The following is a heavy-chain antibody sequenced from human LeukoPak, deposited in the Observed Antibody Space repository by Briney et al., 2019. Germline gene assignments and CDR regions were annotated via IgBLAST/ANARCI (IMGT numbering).Heavy chain of an antibody. D-gene: IGHD4-17*01. J-gene: IGHJ3*02. CDR3: ARIPYGDWAPDDAFDI. V-gene: IGHV3-64*01. CDR1: GFTFSSYA. CDR2: ISSNGGST. Sequence: PGGSLRLSCAASGFTFSSYAMHWVRQAPGKGLEYVSAISSNGGSTYYANSVKGRFTISRDNSKNTLYLQMGSLKAEDMAVYYCARIPYGDWAPDDAFDIWGQGTMVTVSS.